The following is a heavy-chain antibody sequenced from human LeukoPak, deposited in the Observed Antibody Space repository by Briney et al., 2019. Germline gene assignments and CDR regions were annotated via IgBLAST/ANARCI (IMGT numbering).Heavy chain of an antibody. CDR1: GFTFSSYT. CDR2: ISSSSTYI. CDR3: ARRDLLSGSGKHSDP. Sequence: GGSLRVSCAASGFTFSSYTINWVRQAPGKGLEWVSSISSSSTYIYYAESLKGRFTISRDNAKNSVYLQMNSLTAEDTAVYYCARRDLLSGSGKHSDPWRRGTRDTVSS. J-gene: IGHJ5*02. V-gene: IGHV3-21*01. D-gene: IGHD3-10*01.